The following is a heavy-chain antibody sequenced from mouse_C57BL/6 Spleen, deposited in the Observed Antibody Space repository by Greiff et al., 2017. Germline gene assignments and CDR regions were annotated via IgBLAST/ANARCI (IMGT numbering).Heavy chain of an antibody. CDR1: GYTFTDYY. CDR3: AIITTALYYFDY. Sequence: EVQLQQSGPVLVKPGASVKMSCKASGYTFTDYYMNWVKQSHGKSLEWIGVINPYNGGTSYNQKFKGKATLTVDKSSSTAYMELNSLTSEDSAVYYCAIITTALYYFDYWGQGTTLTVSS. D-gene: IGHD1-1*01. J-gene: IGHJ2*01. CDR2: INPYNGGT. V-gene: IGHV1-19*01.